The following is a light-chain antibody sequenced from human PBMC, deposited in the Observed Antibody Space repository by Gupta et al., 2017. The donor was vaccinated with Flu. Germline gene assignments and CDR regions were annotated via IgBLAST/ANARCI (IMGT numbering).Light chain of an antibody. Sequence: PVTLGPPAASSGRSSLSLGHSDGNTYLDWLQQRPGQPQRLIIYKISNRCSGVPDRFSGSGAGTDFTLKSSRVEDEDVGVYYCMQDTLFETFGQGTKLEIK. J-gene: IGKJ2*01. CDR1: LSLGHSDGNTY. CDR3: MQDTLFET. V-gene: IGKV2-24*01. CDR2: KIS.